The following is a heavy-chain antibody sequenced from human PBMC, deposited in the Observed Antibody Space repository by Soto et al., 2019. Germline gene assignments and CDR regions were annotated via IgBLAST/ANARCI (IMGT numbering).Heavy chain of an antibody. CDR1: GFTFSSYA. CDR3: ARDHPPAVGTVTTGCFDY. J-gene: IGHJ4*02. V-gene: IGHV3-30-3*01. D-gene: IGHD4-17*01. CDR2: ISYDGSNK. Sequence: QVQLVESGGGVVQPGRSLRLSCAASGFTFSSYAMHWVRQAPGKGLEWVAVISYDGSNKYYADSVKGRFTISRDNSKNTLSLQMNSLRAEDTAVYYCARDHPPAVGTVTTGCFDYWGQGTLVTVSS.